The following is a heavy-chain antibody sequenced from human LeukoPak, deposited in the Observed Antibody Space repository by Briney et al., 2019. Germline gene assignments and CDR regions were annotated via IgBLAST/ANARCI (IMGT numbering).Heavy chain of an antibody. D-gene: IGHD1-26*01. CDR2: ITDAVGST. J-gene: IGHJ6*02. V-gene: IGHV3-23*01. CDR3: ARDSGSYWDYYYGMDV. Sequence: PGGSLRLSCAASGFTFSSSSISWVRQAPGKGLEWVSAITDAVGSTHYADSVKGRFTISRDNAKNSLYLQMNSLRAEDTAVYYCARDSGSYWDYYYGMDVWGQGTTVTVSS. CDR1: GFTFSSSS.